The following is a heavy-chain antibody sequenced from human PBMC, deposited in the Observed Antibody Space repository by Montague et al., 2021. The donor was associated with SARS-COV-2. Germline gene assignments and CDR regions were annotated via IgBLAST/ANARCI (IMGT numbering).Heavy chain of an antibody. V-gene: IGHV4-59*01. CDR3: ARGGGYYNYGLDV. CDR1: GVSISNYY. D-gene: IGHD3-22*01. J-gene: IGHJ6*02. CDR2: IYYSGST. Sequence: SETLSLTCTVSGVSISNYYWSWIRHPPGRGLEWIGYIYYSGSTDYNPSLKSRVTISLDTSKNQFSLKVTSVTAADTAVYYCARGGGYYNYGLDVWGPGTTGTVS.